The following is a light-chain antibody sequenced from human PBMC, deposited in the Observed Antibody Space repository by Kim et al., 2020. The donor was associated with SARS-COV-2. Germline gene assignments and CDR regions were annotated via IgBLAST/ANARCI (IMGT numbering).Light chain of an antibody. CDR2: DTS. CDR3: QQRSLWFA. Sequence: SLSPGERAPLSCRASQSVGSYLAWFQQKPGQPPRLLIYDTSNRATGIPARFSGSGSGTDFTLTISSLEPEDFAIYYCQQRSLWFAFGQGTRLEIK. V-gene: IGKV3-11*01. J-gene: IGKJ5*01. CDR1: QSVGSY.